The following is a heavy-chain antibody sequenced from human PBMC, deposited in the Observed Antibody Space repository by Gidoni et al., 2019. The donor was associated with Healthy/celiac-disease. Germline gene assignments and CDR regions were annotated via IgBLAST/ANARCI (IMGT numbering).Heavy chain of an antibody. CDR1: GGSISSGDYY. V-gene: IGHV4-30-4*01. Sequence: QVQLQESGPGLVKPSQTLSLTCTVSGGSISSGDYYWSWIRQPPGKGLEWIGYIYYSGSTYYNPSLKSRVTISVDTSKNQFSLKLSPVTAADTAVYYCARAKRYDFWSGYLTSQNWFDPWGQGTLVTVSS. CDR3: ARAKRYDFWSGYLTSQNWFDP. J-gene: IGHJ5*02. CDR2: IYYSGST. D-gene: IGHD3-3*01.